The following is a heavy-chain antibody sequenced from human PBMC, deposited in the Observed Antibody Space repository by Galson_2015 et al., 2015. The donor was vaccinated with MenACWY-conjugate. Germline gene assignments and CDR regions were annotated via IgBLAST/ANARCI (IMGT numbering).Heavy chain of an antibody. CDR1: GFTFSTYA. Sequence: SLRLSCAASGFTFSTYAMNWVRQAPGKGLEWASVISGSGGHTYYADSVKGRFTISRDNSKNTLYLQMNSLRGDDTALYYCAREVPFCTSSSCSENGMDVWGQGTTVTVSS. J-gene: IGHJ6*02. CDR3: AREVPFCTSSSCSENGMDV. D-gene: IGHD2-2*01. V-gene: IGHV3-23*01. CDR2: ISGSGGHT.